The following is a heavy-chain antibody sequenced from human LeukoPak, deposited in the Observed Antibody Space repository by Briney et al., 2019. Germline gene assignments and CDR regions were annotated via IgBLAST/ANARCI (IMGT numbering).Heavy chain of an antibody. CDR2: IYPGDSDT. J-gene: IGHJ4*02. D-gene: IGHD3-22*01. Sequence: GASLQISCEGSGSIFSSYWIGWGRPLPGKGQEGGGIIYPGDSDTKYSPSCQGQVTISAYKSNSTASLQWSSPKAADAAMYEGASASVGYYDSSGSWYYFDYCGQGTLVTVSS. V-gene: IGHV5-51*01. CDR3: ASASVGYYDSSGSWYYFDY. CDR1: GSIFSSYW.